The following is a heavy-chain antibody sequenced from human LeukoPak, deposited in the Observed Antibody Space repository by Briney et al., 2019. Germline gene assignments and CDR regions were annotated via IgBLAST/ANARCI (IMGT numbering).Heavy chain of an antibody. CDR2: IIPIFGTA. CDR3: ASSHSGYSYGKVYYYYMDV. J-gene: IGHJ6*03. Sequence: SVKVSSKASGGTFSSYAISWVRQATGQGLEWMGGIIPIFGTANYAQKFQGRVTITADESTSTAYMELSSLRSEDTAVYYCASSHSGYSYGKVYYYYMDVWGKGTTVTISS. V-gene: IGHV1-69*13. D-gene: IGHD5-18*01. CDR1: GGTFSSYA.